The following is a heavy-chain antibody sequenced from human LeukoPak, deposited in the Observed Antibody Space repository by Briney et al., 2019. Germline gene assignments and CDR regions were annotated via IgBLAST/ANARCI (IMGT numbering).Heavy chain of an antibody. V-gene: IGHV5-51*01. CDR2: IYPGDSDT. CDR3: ARHQGYSGYDRADY. D-gene: IGHD5-12*01. J-gene: IGHJ4*02. CDR1: GYSSTSYW. Sequence: GESLQISCKGSGYSSTSYWIGWVRQMPGKGLEWMGIIYPGDSDTRYSPSLQGQVTISADKSISTAYLQWSSLKASDTAMYYCARHQGYSGYDRADYWGQGTLVTVSS.